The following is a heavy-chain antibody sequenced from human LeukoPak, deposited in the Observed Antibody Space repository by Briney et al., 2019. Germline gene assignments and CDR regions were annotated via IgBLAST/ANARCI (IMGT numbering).Heavy chain of an antibody. Sequence: GASVKVSCKASGYTFTGYYMHWVRQAPGQGLEWMGWINPNSGGTNYAQKFQGRVTMTRDTSNSTAYMELSRLRSDDTAVYYCARVITIFGVVPGDYWGQGTLVTVSS. D-gene: IGHD3-3*01. CDR2: INPNSGGT. V-gene: IGHV1-2*02. CDR3: ARVITIFGVVPGDY. CDR1: GYTFTGYY. J-gene: IGHJ4*02.